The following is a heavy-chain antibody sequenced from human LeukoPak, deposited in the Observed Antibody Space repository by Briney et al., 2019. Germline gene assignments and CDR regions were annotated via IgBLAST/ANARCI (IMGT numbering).Heavy chain of an antibody. CDR3: ARDRRPAQYRGLDV. Sequence: GGSLRLSCAASGFAFSATYMSWIRQAPGKGLEWISYISDSSTVVYYTDSVKGRFTISRDNANNSLFLQLNSLRAEDTAVYFCARDRRPAQYRGLDVWGRGTTVTVSS. J-gene: IGHJ6*02. CDR1: GFAFSATY. CDR2: ISDSSTVV. V-gene: IGHV3-11*01. D-gene: IGHD2-2*02.